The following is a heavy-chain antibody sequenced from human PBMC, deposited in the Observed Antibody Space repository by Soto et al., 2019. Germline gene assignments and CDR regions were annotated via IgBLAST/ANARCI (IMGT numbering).Heavy chain of an antibody. D-gene: IGHD3-22*01. V-gene: IGHV3-48*02. CDR2: IRSSSSSI. J-gene: IGHJ4*02. CDR1: GFSFSSYS. Sequence: PGGSLRLSCAASGFSFSSYSMNWVRQAPGKGLEWVSHIRSSSSSIYYADSVKGRFTISRDNAENSLFLQMNSLRDEDTAVYYCAEDSSGYYYWGQGTQVTVSS. CDR3: AEDSSGYYY.